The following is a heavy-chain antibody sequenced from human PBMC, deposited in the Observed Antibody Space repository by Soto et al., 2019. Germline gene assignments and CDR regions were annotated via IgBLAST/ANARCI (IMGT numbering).Heavy chain of an antibody. CDR3: AIAPHGSGSYFDY. J-gene: IGHJ4*02. D-gene: IGHD3-10*01. CDR2: ISGSGGST. Sequence: GGSLRLSCAASGFTFSSYAMSWVRQAPGKGLEWVSAISGSGGSTYYADSVKGRFTISRDNSKNTLYLQMNSLRAEDTAVYYCAIAPHGSGSYFDYWGQGTLVTVSS. CDR1: GFTFSSYA. V-gene: IGHV3-23*01.